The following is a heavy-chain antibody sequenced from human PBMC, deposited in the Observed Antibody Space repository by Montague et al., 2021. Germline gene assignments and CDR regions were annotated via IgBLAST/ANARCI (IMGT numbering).Heavy chain of an antibody. CDR1: SGSIFHAH. D-gene: IGHD3-10*01. V-gene: IGHV4-59*08. Sequence: SETLSLTCTVSSGSIFHAHRSWVRQPPGKGLEWLGSMFYGGATSNNPSLKSRVTMSIDTSTNQFSLKLSFVTAADTAVYYCAKQDYFVSGTPYKGFDPWGQGILVTVSS. CDR2: MFYGGAT. J-gene: IGHJ5*02. CDR3: AKQDYFVSGTPYKGFDP.